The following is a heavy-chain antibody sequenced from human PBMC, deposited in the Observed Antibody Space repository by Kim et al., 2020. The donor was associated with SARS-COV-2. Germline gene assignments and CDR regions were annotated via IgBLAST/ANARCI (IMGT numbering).Heavy chain of an antibody. J-gene: IGHJ6*03. CDR2: ISGSGGST. V-gene: IGHV3-23*01. Sequence: GGSLRLSCAASGFTFSSYAMSWVRQAPGKGLEWVSAISGSGGSTYYADSVKGRFTISRDNSKNTLYLQMNSLRAEDTAVYYCAKEGKYYDFWSGYLGDYYYYYMAVWGKGTTVTVSS. D-gene: IGHD3-3*01. CDR1: GFTFSSYA. CDR3: AKEGKYYDFWSGYLGDYYYYYMAV.